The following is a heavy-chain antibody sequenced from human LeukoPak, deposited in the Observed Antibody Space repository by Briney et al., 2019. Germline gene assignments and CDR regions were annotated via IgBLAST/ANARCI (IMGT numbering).Heavy chain of an antibody. CDR3: ARDSGTTGGVKFDP. CDR1: GGSISSYY. CDR2: IYSTVT. D-gene: IGHD3-16*01. V-gene: IGHV4-4*07. J-gene: IGHJ5*02. Sequence: MTSETLSLTCSVSGGSISSYYLSWIRQPAGRGLEWIGRIYSTVTTYNPSLKSRVTMSADTSRNHVSLTLNSVTAADTAVYYCARDSGTTGGVKFDPWGQGTLVTVSS.